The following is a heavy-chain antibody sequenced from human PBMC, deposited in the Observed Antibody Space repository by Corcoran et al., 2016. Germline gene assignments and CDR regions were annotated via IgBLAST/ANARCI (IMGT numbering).Heavy chain of an antibody. Sequence: EVQLVESGGGLVKPGGSLRLSCAASGFTFSTYSMNWVRQAPGKGLEWVSSISSISSYIYYADSVKGRFTISRDNAKTSLFLQMNSLRAGDRAVYYCARAYYYDTSGWTRLKNYYYYYGIDVWGHGTTVTVSS. CDR2: ISSISSYI. CDR3: ARAYYYDTSGWTRLKNYYYYYGIDV. CDR1: GFTFSTYS. J-gene: IGHJ6*02. V-gene: IGHV3-21*01. D-gene: IGHD3-22*01.